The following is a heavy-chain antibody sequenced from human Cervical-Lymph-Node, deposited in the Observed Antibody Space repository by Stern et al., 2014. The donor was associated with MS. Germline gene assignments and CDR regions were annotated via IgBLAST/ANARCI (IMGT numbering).Heavy chain of an antibody. V-gene: IGHV3-21*04. CDR2: ISAGGTSL. CDR1: GFSFSSYS. Sequence: EMQLVESGGGLVTPGGSLRLSCAASGFSFSSYSMNWVRQAPGKGLEWVSSISAGGTSLLYRDSVKARFTISRDNAKNSLYLQINSLRAEDTAVYYCARDRPVGDYYGSSGYYRDAFDIWGQGTMLTVSS. CDR3: ARDRPVGDYYGSSGYYRDAFDI. D-gene: IGHD3-22*01. J-gene: IGHJ3*02.